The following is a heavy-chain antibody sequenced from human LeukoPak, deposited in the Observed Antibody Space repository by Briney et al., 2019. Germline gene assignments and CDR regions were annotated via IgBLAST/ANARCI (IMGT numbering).Heavy chain of an antibody. D-gene: IGHD3-10*01. V-gene: IGHV4-30-2*01. J-gene: IGHJ4*02. Sequence: SQTLSLTCTVSGGSISSGSYYWSWIRQPPGKGLEWIGEINHSGSTNYNPSLKSRVTISVDTSKNQFSLKLSSVTAADTAVYYCARLKSLGFGELVDYWGQGTLVTVSS. CDR3: ARLKSLGFGELVDY. CDR1: GGSISSGSYY. CDR2: INHSGST.